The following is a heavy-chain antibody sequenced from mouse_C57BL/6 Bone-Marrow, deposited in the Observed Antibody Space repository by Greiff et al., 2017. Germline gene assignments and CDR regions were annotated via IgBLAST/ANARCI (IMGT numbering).Heavy chain of an antibody. CDR3: RCDNNSRGLGY. V-gene: IGHV6-3*01. Sequence: EVKVLQSGAGLVQPGRSMKLSCVASGFAFSNYWIDWVHQSPEQGLEWVAQIRLKSDSYATHYAESVKGRFTISRDDSKSGDLLHMSNSSAEDTVIYYARCDNNSRGLGYWGQGTMLTVSA. J-gene: IGHJ2*01. CDR1: GFAFSNYW. CDR2: IRLKSDSYAT. D-gene: IGHD1-3*01.